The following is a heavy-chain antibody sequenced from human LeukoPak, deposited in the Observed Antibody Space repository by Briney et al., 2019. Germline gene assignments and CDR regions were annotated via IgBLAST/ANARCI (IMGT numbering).Heavy chain of an antibody. Sequence: GGSLRLSCAASGFTFDDYAMHWVRQAPGKGLEWVSGISWNSGSIVYADSVKGRFTISRDNAKNSLYLQMNSLRAEDTALYYCAKDSGPIAVAGEGYFDYWGQGTLVTVSS. CDR2: ISWNSGSI. J-gene: IGHJ4*02. CDR3: AKDSGPIAVAGEGYFDY. CDR1: GFTFDDYA. V-gene: IGHV3-9*01. D-gene: IGHD6-19*01.